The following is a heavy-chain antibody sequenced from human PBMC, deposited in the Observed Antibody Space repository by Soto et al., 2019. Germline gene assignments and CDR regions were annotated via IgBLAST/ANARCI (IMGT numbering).Heavy chain of an antibody. Sequence: ASVKVSCKASGYTFTSYDINWVRQATGQGLEWMGWMNPNSGNTGYAQKFQGRVTMTRNTSISTAYMELSSLRSEDTAVYYCARDRGQLWLRPGGVYFDYWGQGTLVTVSS. CDR2: MNPNSGNT. CDR1: GYTFTSYD. D-gene: IGHD5-18*01. J-gene: IGHJ4*02. CDR3: ARDRGQLWLRPGGVYFDY. V-gene: IGHV1-8*01.